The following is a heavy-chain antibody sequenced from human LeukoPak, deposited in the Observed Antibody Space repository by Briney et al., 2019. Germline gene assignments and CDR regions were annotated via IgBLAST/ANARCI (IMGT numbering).Heavy chain of an antibody. CDR1: GFTFSSYA. J-gene: IGHJ6*03. V-gene: IGHV3-30*04. CDR3: ARASLAAGTIYYYMDV. Sequence: GGSLRLSCAASGFTFSSYAMHWVRQAPGKGLEWVAVISYDGSNKYYADSVKGRFTISRDNSKNTLYLQMNSLRAEDTAVYYCARASLAAGTIYYYMDVWGKGTTVTVSS. CDR2: ISYDGSNK. D-gene: IGHD6-13*01.